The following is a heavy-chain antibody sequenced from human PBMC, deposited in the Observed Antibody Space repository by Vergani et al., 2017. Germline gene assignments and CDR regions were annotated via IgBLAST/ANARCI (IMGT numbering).Heavy chain of an antibody. Sequence: QVQLVQSGAEVKKPGASVKVSCKASGYTFTSYGISWVRQAPGQGLEWMGWISAYNGNTNYAQKLQGRVTMTTDTSTSTAYLQWSSLKASDTAMYYCARVSGSIDYWGQGTLVTVSS. CDR1: GYTFTSYG. CDR3: ARVSGSIDY. CDR2: ISAYNGNT. V-gene: IGHV1-18*04. D-gene: IGHD1-26*01. J-gene: IGHJ4*02.